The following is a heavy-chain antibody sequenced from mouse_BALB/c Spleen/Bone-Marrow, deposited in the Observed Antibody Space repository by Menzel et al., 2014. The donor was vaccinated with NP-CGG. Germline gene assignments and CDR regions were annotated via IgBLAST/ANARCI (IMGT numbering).Heavy chain of an antibody. J-gene: IGHJ3*01. V-gene: IGHV14-3*02. CDR3: ANYYNGSSPFAY. CDR1: GFNIKDTY. D-gene: IGHD1-1*01. Sequence: VQLQQSGAELVKPGASVKMSCTASGFNIKDTYMHWVKQRPEQGLEWIGRIDPANGNTKYDPKFQGKATITADTSSNTAYLQLSGQTSEDSAFNCCANYYNGSSPFAYWGQGTLVTVSA. CDR2: IDPANGNT.